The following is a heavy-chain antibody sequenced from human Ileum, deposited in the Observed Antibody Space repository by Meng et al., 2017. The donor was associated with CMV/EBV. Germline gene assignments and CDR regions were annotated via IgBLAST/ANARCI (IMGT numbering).Heavy chain of an antibody. CDR3: ATGHRWGWSLDLDY. D-gene: IGHD3/OR15-3a*01. CDR2: FITLFGTT. J-gene: IGHJ4*02. CDR1: GGAFSTCA. V-gene: IGHV1-69*01. Sequence: VQLGLVGDEGKQLGPLVKVYCNASGGAFSTCAINWVRQAPGQGLEWMGAFITLFGTTKYAQKFHDRVTITTDESMPTSYMELNSLRSDDKAVYYCATGHRWGWSLDLDYWGQGTLVTVSS.